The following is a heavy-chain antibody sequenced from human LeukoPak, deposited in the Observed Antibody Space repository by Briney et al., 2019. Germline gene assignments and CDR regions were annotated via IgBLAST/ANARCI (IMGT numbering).Heavy chain of an antibody. J-gene: IGHJ6*02. Sequence: GGSLRLSCGASGFTVSRNYMSSVRQAPGKGLEWVSVSYSGGSTYYADSGKGRFTISRENSKNTLYLQMNSLRAEDTAVYYCARDQQRGYSGYDWYYYGMDVWGQGTTVTVSS. CDR2: SYSGGST. V-gene: IGHV3-66*01. CDR3: ARDQQRGYSGYDWYYYGMDV. D-gene: IGHD5-12*01. CDR1: GFTVSRNY.